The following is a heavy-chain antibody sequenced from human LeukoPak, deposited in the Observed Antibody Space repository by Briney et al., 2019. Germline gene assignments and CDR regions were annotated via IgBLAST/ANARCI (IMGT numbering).Heavy chain of an antibody. J-gene: IGHJ5*02. CDR2: IYTSGST. D-gene: IGHD3-9*01. Sequence: PSETLSLTCTVSGGSISSYYWSWIRQPAGKGLEWIGRIYTSGSTNYNPSLNSRVTMSVDTSKNQSSLKLSSVTAADTAVYYCARWREELRYFGWPNGWFDPWGQGTLVTVSS. CDR1: GGSISSYY. CDR3: ARWREELRYFGWPNGWFDP. V-gene: IGHV4-4*07.